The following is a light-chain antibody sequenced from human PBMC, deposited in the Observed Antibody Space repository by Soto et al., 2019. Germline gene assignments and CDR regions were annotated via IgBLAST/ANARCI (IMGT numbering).Light chain of an antibody. V-gene: IGKV1-5*01. CDR3: QQYNNRPIT. CDR2: DAS. J-gene: IGKJ5*01. CDR1: QTIRSL. Sequence: DIQMTQSPSTLSASVGDRVTITCRASQTIRSLLAWYQQKPGKAPKALIYDASRLGSGVPSRFSGSGSGTAFTLTISSLQSEDFAIYFCQQYNNRPITFGQGTRLEIK.